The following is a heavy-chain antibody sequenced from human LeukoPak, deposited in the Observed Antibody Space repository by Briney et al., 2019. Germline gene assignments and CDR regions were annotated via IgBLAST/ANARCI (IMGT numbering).Heavy chain of an antibody. J-gene: IGHJ4*02. D-gene: IGHD7-27*01. CDR2: LYYSGST. CDR1: GGPISSYY. V-gene: IGHV4-59*01. CDR3: ARVSDAGAVGPFDY. Sequence: SETLSLTCTVSGGPISSYYWGWIGQPPGKGLEWSGYLYYSGSTNYHPSLKSRVTISVDASKSQLPLELSSVTAADKAIYYCARVSDAGAVGPFDYWGQGTLVTVSS.